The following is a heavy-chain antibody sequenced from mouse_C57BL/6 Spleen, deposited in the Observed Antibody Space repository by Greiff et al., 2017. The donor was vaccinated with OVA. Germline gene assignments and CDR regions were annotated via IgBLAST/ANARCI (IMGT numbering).Heavy chain of an antibody. CDR3: ARRDGTVVATDYAKDY. D-gene: IGHD1-1*01. CDR2: ILPGSGST. V-gene: IGHV1-9*01. CDR1: GYTFTGYW. Sequence: QVQLKESGAELMKPGASVKLSCKATGYTFTGYWIEWVKQRPGHGLEWIGEILPGSGSTNYNEKFKGKATFTADTSSNTAYMQLSSLTTEDSASYYCARRDGTVVATDYAKDYWGQGTSVTVSS. J-gene: IGHJ4*01.